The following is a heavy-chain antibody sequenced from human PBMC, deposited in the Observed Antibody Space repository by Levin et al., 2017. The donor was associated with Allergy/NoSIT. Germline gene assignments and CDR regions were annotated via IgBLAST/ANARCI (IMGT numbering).Heavy chain of an antibody. CDR3: ARFPYDSSGSMIY. Sequence: PGESLKISCAASGFTFSSYSMNWVRQAPGKGLEWVSSISSSSSYIYYADSVKGRFTISRDNAKNSLYLQMNSLRAEDTAVYYCARFPYDSSGSMIYWGQGTLVTVSS. D-gene: IGHD3-22*01. V-gene: IGHV3-21*01. J-gene: IGHJ4*02. CDR2: ISSSSSYI. CDR1: GFTFSSYS.